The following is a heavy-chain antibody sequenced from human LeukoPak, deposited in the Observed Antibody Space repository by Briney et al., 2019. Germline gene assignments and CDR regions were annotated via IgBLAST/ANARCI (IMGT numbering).Heavy chain of an antibody. J-gene: IGHJ4*02. CDR2: IIPIFGTA. Sequence: AASVKVSCKASGGTFSSYAISWVRQAPGQGLEWMGGIIPIFGTANYAQKFQGRDTITADESTSTAYMELSSLRSEDTAVYYCARTGHIVATIAGEGTFDYWGQGTLVTVSS. CDR3: ARTGHIVATIAGEGTFDY. CDR1: GGTFSSYA. V-gene: IGHV1-69*13. D-gene: IGHD5-12*01.